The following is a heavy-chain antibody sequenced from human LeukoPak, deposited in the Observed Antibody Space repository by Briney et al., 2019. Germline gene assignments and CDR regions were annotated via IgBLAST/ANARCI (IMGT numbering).Heavy chain of an antibody. J-gene: IGHJ4*02. CDR1: GFSFTTYG. Sequence: GGSLRLSCAASGFSFTTYGMHWVRQAPGKGLEWVALIWYDGSNKYYADSVKGRFTISRDNSKNTLYLQMNSLRVEDTAVYYCAKDLGSGYVRGGYFDYWGQGTLVTVSS. V-gene: IGHV3-33*06. D-gene: IGHD5-12*01. CDR3: AKDLGSGYVRGGYFDY. CDR2: IWYDGSNK.